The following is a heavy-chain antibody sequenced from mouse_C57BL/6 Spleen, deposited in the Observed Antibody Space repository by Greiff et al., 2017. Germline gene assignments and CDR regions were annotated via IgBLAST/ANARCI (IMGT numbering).Heavy chain of an antibody. D-gene: IGHD2-4*01. CDR1: GYTFTSYW. CDR2: IDPSDSET. V-gene: IGHV1-52*01. Sequence: QVQLQQPGAELVRPGSSVKLSCKASGYTFTSYWMHWVKQRPSQGLEWIGNIDPSDSETHYNQKLQVQATLTVDKSSSTAYMQLSSLTADDSAVYYCARADYDKPSYFDYGGQGTTLTGSS. CDR3: ARADYDKPSYFDY. J-gene: IGHJ2*01.